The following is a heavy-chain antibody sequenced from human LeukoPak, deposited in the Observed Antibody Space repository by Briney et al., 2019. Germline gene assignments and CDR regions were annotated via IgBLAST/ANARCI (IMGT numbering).Heavy chain of an antibody. Sequence: SVKVSCKASEYSFVSYYIHWVRQAPGEGLEWVSLIHPNDGIRNYAQKFQDRVTMTVDRSTTTFYMELSSLTSEDTAVYYCTRDRPHNWFDPWGQRTLVTVSP. CDR1: EYSFVSYY. CDR2: IHPNDGIR. CDR3: TRDRPHNWFDP. V-gene: IGHV1-46*01. J-gene: IGHJ5*02.